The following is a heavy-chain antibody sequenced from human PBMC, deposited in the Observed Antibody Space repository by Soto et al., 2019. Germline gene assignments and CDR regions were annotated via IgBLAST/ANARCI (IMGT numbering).Heavy chain of an antibody. CDR1: GFTFSSYE. CDR3: ARDGHYYDSSDGQEGD. J-gene: IGHJ4*02. V-gene: IGHV3-48*03. D-gene: IGHD3-22*01. Sequence: EVQLVESGGGLVQPGGSLRLSCAASGFTFSSYEMNWVRQAPGKGLEWVSYISSSGSTIYYADSVKGRFTISRDNAKNSLYLQMNSLRAEDTAVYYCARDGHYYDSSDGQEGDWGQGTLVTVSS. CDR2: ISSSGSTI.